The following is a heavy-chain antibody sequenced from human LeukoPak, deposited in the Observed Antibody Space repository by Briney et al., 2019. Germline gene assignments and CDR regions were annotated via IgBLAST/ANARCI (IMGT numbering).Heavy chain of an antibody. CDR1: GGSFSGYY. CDR2: INHSGST. Sequence: PSETLSLTCAVYGGSFSGYYWSWIRQPPGKGLEWIGEINHSGSTNYNPSLKSRVTISVDTSKNQFSLKLSSVTAADTAVYYCAQEYYDSSGSIDAFDIWGQGTMVTVSS. V-gene: IGHV4-34*01. J-gene: IGHJ3*02. D-gene: IGHD3-22*01. CDR3: AQEYYDSSGSIDAFDI.